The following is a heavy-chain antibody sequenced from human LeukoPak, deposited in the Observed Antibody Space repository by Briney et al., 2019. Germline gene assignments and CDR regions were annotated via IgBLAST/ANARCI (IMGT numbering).Heavy chain of an antibody. CDR3: ARVLWSILLDS. CDR2: IHPNCGNT. D-gene: IGHD2-2*02. CDR1: GYTFTNSD. Sequence: GASVKVSCKASGYTFTNSDINWGRQATGQGSECLGSIHPNCGNTRHPHNFQRRVPITITTSITTAYMALSSLRSEDTAMYYCARVLWSILLDSWGQGTLVTVSS. V-gene: IGHV1-8*01. J-gene: IGHJ4*02.